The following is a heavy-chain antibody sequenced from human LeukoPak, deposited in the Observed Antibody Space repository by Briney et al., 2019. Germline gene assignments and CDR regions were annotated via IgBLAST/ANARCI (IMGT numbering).Heavy chain of an antibody. J-gene: IGHJ3*02. CDR1: GGSISSGSYY. V-gene: IGHV4-61*01. CDR2: IYYSGST. CDR3: ARQEGSSGWYSI. D-gene: IGHD6-19*01. Sequence: SETLSLTCTVSGGSISSGSYYWSWIRQPPGKGLEWIGYIYYSGSTNYTPSLKSRVTISVDTSKNQFSLKLSSVTAADTAVYYCARQEGSSGWYSIWGQGTMVTVSS.